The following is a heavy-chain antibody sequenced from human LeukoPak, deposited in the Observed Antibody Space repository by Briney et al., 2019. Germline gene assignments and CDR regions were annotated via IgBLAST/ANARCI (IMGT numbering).Heavy chain of an antibody. CDR1: GYTFTSYY. CDR2: INPSGGST. CDR3: VRAESIAVAGTKYSAFDI. Sequence: ASVKVSCKASGYTFTSYYMHWVRQAPGQGLEWMGIINPSGGSTSYAQKFQGRVTMTRDTSTSTVYMELSSLRSEDTAVYYCVRAESIAVAGTKYSAFDIWGQGTMVTVSS. V-gene: IGHV1-46*01. J-gene: IGHJ3*02. D-gene: IGHD6-19*01.